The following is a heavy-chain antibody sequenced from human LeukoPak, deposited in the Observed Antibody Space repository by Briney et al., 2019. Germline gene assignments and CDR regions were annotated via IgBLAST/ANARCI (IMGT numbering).Heavy chain of an antibody. CDR2: IYSSGNT. J-gene: IGHJ5*02. D-gene: IGHD1-7*01. CDR3: ARRTLGKDWFDP. CDR1: GVSFSSYC. V-gene: IGHV4-4*07. Sequence: PSETLSLTCTVSGVSFSSYCWTWIRQPAGKGLEWIGRIYSSGNTNYNPSLESRVTMSIDTSKNQFSLKLTSVSAADTAVYYCARRTLGKDWFDPWGQGTLVTVSS.